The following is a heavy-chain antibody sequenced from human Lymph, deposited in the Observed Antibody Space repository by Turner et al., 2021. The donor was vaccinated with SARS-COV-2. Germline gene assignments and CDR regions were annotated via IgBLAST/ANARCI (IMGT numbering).Heavy chain of an antibody. CDR3: ARVLPYGDYFDY. J-gene: IGHJ4*02. CDR2: IYSGGST. V-gene: IGHV3-53*01. CDR1: GFTVSSNY. D-gene: IGHD4-17*01. Sequence: EVQLVESGGGLIQPAGSLRLPCAASGFTVSSNYMTWVRQAPGKGLEWVSLIYSGGSTYYADSVKGRFTISRDNSKNTLYLQMNSLRADDTAVYYCARVLPYGDYFDYWGQGTLVTVSS.